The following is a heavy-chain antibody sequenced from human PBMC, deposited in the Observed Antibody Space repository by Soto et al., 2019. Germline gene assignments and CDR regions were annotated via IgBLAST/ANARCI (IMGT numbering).Heavy chain of an antibody. D-gene: IGHD2-8*01. CDR3: ARGDSTDCSNGVCSFFYNHDMDV. CDR2: INPKSGGT. CDR1: GYSFTDYH. V-gene: IGHV1-2*04. J-gene: IGHJ6*02. Sequence: ASVKVSCKASGYSFTDYHIHWVRQAPGQGLEWLGRINPKSGGTNTAQKFQGWVTMTTDTSISTASMELTRLTSDDTAIYYCARGDSTDCSNGVCSFFYNHDMDVWGQGTKVTVSS.